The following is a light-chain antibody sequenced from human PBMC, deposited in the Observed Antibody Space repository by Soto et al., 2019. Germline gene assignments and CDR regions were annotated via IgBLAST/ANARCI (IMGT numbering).Light chain of an antibody. J-gene: IGKJ5*01. CDR1: QSISSW. Sequence: IQMTLGPATLSATINDRVTITCRASQSISSWLAWYQQAPGKAPMLLIYEASSLESGVPSRFSGSGSGTDLTLTSCMLEPEDFVVYYWQQPSNWAITFGGGTRLEI. V-gene: IGKV1-5*01. CDR2: EAS. CDR3: QQPSNWAIT.